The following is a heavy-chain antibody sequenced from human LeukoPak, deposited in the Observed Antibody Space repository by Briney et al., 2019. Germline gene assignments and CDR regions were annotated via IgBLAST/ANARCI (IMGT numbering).Heavy chain of an antibody. V-gene: IGHV1-2*02. D-gene: IGHD3-3*01. J-gene: IGHJ6*02. CDR1: GYTFTGYY. Sequence: ASVKVSCKASGYTFTGYYMHWVRQAPGQGLEWMGWINPNSGGTNYAQKFQGRVTMTRDTSISTAYMELSRLRSDDTAVHYCARDLRFLEWLDYYYYYGMDVWGQGTTVTVSS. CDR3: ARDLRFLEWLDYYYYYGMDV. CDR2: INPNSGGT.